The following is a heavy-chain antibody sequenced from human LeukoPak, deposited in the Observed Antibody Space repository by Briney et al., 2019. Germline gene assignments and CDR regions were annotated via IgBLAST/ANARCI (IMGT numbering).Heavy chain of an antibody. CDR2: ISGSGGST. Sequence: PGGSLRLSCAASGFTVSSNYMSRVRQAPGKGLEWVSAISGSGGSTYYADSVKGRFTISRDNSKNTLYLQMNSLRAEDTAVYYCAKASYYDSSGYPNYWGQGTLVTVSS. V-gene: IGHV3-23*01. CDR3: AKASYYDSSGYPNY. D-gene: IGHD3-22*01. J-gene: IGHJ4*02. CDR1: GFTVSSNY.